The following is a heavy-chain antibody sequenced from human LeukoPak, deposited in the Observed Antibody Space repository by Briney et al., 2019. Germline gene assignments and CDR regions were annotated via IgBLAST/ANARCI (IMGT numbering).Heavy chain of an antibody. Sequence: GGSLRLSCAASGFTFSSYAMSWVRQAPGKGLGWVSAISGSGGSTYYADSVKGRFTTSRDNSKNTLYLQMNSLRAEDTAVYYCAKAQQWLVRYYFDYWGQGTLVTVSS. V-gene: IGHV3-23*01. D-gene: IGHD6-19*01. J-gene: IGHJ4*02. CDR2: ISGSGGST. CDR3: AKAQQWLVRYYFDY. CDR1: GFTFSSYA.